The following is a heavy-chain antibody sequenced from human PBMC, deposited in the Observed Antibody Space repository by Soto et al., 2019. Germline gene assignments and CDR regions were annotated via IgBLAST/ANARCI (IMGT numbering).Heavy chain of an antibody. CDR2: INPSTGGA. J-gene: IGHJ6*02. Sequence: QVQLVQSGAEVKKPGASVNISCKASGDTFIGYDMNWVRQAPGQGLEWMGWINPSTGGAHSAQKFQGWVTMPSDRSSSTAYVELRGLKSDDSAVYCCAGASGRDYYYGMGVWGQGTTVIVSS. V-gene: IGHV1-2*04. CDR1: GDTFIGYD. CDR3: AGASGRDYYYGMGV.